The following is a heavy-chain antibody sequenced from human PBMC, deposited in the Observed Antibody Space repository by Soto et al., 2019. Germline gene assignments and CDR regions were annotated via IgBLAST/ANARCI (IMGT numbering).Heavy chain of an antibody. D-gene: IGHD3-9*01. J-gene: IGHJ4*02. CDR2: IYWDDDK. Sequence: ESGPALVNPTQTLTLTCNFSRLSLSSRKMAVGWIRQPPGKALEWLALIYWDDDKRYRPSLNNRLTITKDTSKNQVLLTMTNLDPVDTATYYCAHTGYYDLLTFDYWGQGTLVTVSS. V-gene: IGHV2-5*08. CDR3: AHTGYYDLLTFDY. CDR1: RLSLSSRKMA.